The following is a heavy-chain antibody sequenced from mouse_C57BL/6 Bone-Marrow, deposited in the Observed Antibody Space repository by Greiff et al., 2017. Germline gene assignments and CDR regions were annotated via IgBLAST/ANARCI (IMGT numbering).Heavy chain of an antibody. D-gene: IGHD1-1*02. V-gene: IGHV1-69*01. CDR1: GYTFTSYW. Sequence: VQLQQPGPELVMPGASVKLSCKASGYTFTSYWMHWVKQRPGQGLEWIGEIDPSDSYTNYNQKFKGKSTLTVDKSSSTAYMQLSSLTSEDSAVYYGAREVGGGFAYWGQGTMVTVSA. CDR3: AREVGGGFAY. J-gene: IGHJ3*01. CDR2: IDPSDSYT.